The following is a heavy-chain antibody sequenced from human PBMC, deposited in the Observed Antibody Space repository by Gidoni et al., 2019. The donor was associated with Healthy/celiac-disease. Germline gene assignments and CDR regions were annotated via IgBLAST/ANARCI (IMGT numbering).Heavy chain of an antibody. J-gene: IGHJ6*02. V-gene: IGHV1-2*04. CDR3: AREKGILAAAAPYGMDV. CDR1: GYTFTGYY. D-gene: IGHD6-13*01. CDR2: INPNSGGT. Sequence: QVQLVQSGAEVKKPGASVKVSCKASGYTFTGYYMHWVRQAPGQGLEWMGWINPNSGGTNYAQKFQGWVTMTRDTSISTAYMELSRLRSDDTAVYYCAREKGILAAAAPYGMDVWGQGTTVTVSS.